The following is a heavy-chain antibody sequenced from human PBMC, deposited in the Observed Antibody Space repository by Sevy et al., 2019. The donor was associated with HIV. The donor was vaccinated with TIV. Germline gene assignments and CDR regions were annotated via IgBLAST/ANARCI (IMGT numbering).Heavy chain of an antibody. D-gene: IGHD3-22*01. CDR2: FDPEDGER. CDR1: GYTLTEFS. CDR3: ATTKEYYDSSGYPFDS. Sequence: ASVKVSCKVPGYTLTEFSMHWVHQAPGKGLEWMGTFDPEDGERIYSQKFQVRFTMTEDTSTHTAYMELNSLGSEDTAVYYCATTKEYYDSSGYPFDSWGQGTLVTVSS. J-gene: IGHJ4*02. V-gene: IGHV1-24*01.